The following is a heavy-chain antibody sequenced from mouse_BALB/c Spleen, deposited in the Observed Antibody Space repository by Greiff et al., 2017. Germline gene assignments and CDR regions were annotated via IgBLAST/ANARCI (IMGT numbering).Heavy chain of an antibody. J-gene: IGHJ4*01. CDR2: INSNGGST. V-gene: IGHV5-6-3*01. CDR3: ARAFNARDY. Sequence: VQLQESGGGLVQPGGSLKLSCAASGFTFSSYGMSWVRQTPDKRLELVATINSNGGSTYYPDSVKGRFTISRDNAKNTLYLQMSSLKSEDTAMYYCARAFNARDYWGQGTSVTVSS. CDR1: GFTFSSYG.